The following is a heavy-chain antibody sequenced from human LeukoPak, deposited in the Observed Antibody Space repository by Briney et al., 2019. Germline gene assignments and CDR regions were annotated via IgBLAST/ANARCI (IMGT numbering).Heavy chain of an antibody. J-gene: IGHJ6*03. CDR2: IYYSGST. CDR3: ARRALANYYMDV. V-gene: IGHV4-39*01. Sequence: SETLSLTCTVSGGSISSSSYYWGWIRQPPGKGLEWIGSIYYSGSTYYNPSLKSRVTISVDTSKNQFSLKLSSVTAADTAVYYCARRALANYYMDVWGKGTTVTVSS. CDR1: GGSISSSSYY.